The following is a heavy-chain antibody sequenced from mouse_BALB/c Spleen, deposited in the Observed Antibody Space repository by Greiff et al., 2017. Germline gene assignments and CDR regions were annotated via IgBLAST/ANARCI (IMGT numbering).Heavy chain of an antibody. CDR1: GFTFSSFG. Sequence: EVKLEESGGGLVQPGGSRKLSCAASGFTFSSFGMHWVRQAPEKGLEWVAYISSGSSTIYYADTVKGRFTISRDNARNILYLQMSSLRSEDTAMYYCARGGTPYGNYGDYAMDYWGQGTSVTVSS. CDR3: ARGGTPYGNYGDYAMDY. J-gene: IGHJ4*01. CDR2: ISSGSSTI. V-gene: IGHV5-17*02. D-gene: IGHD2-1*01.